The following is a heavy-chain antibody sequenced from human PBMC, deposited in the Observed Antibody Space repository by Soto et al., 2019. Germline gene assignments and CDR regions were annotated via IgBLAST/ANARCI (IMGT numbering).Heavy chain of an antibody. Sequence: GASVKVSCKASGYTFTIYGISWVRQAPGQGLECMGGISAYNGNTNYAQKLQGRVTMITDTSTSTAYMELRSLRSDDTAVYYCARPTPTRQSTYDYWGQGTLVTFSS. J-gene: IGHJ4*02. CDR1: GYTFTIYG. CDR2: ISAYNGNT. V-gene: IGHV1-18*01. CDR3: ARPTPTRQSTYDY.